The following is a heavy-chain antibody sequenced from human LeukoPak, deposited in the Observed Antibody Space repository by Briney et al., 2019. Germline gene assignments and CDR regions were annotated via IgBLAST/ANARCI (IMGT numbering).Heavy chain of an antibody. CDR2: INHSGST. Sequence: SETLSLTCTVSGGSISSGDYYWRWIRQPPGKGLEWIGEINHSGSTNYNPSLKSRVTISVDTSKNQFSLKLSSVTAADTAVYYCARGKSGWYPFRYWGQGTLVTVSS. D-gene: IGHD6-19*01. CDR1: GGSISSGDYY. CDR3: ARGKSGWYPFRY. J-gene: IGHJ4*02. V-gene: IGHV4-39*07.